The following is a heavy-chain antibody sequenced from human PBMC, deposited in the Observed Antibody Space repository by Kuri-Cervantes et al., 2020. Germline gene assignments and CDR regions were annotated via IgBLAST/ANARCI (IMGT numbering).Heavy chain of an antibody. Sequence: GESLKISCAASGFTFSSYAMHWVRQAPGKGLEYVSAISSNGGSTYYADSVKGRFTISRDNAKNSLYLQMNSLRAEDTAVYYCARGDSSSWSSLYYFDYWGQGTLVTVSS. J-gene: IGHJ4*02. V-gene: IGHV3-64*04. D-gene: IGHD6-13*01. CDR1: GFTFSSYA. CDR3: ARGDSSSWSSLYYFDY. CDR2: ISSNGGST.